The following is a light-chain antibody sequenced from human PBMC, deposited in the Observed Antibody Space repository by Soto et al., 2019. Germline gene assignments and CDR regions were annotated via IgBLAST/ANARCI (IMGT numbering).Light chain of an antibody. Sequence: EIVMTQSPATLSVSPGERATLSCRASQSISSNLAWYQHKPGQAPRLLISGASTRATPIPAMFSGSGSGTEFTLTISSLQSEDFAVYYCQQYNNWPQTFGQGTKVEIK. CDR3: QQYNNWPQT. J-gene: IGKJ1*01. CDR2: GAS. CDR1: QSISSN. V-gene: IGKV3-15*01.